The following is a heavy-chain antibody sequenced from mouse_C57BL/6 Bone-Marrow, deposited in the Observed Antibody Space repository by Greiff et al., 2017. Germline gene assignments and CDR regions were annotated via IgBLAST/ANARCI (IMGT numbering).Heavy chain of an antibody. V-gene: IGHV1-74*01. CDR3: AIWGCYDSSSSYYFDY. CDR1: GYTFTSYW. Sequence: VQLQQPGAELVKPGASVKVSCKASGYTFTSYWMPWVKQRPGQGLEWIGRIYPSDSDTNYNQKFKGKATLTVDKSSSTAYMQLSSLTSEDSAVYYYAIWGCYDSSSSYYFDYWGQGTTLTVSS. J-gene: IGHJ2*01. CDR2: IYPSDSDT. D-gene: IGHD1-1*01.